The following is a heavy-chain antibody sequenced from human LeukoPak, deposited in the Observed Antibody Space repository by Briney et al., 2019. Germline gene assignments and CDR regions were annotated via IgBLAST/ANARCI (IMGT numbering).Heavy chain of an antibody. Sequence: SETLSLTCAVSGGSISSGGYSWSWIRQPPGKGLEWIGYIYHSGSTYYSPSLKSRVTISVDTSKNQFSLKLSSVTAADTAVYYCASGDGHDAFDIWGQGTMVTVSS. V-gene: IGHV4-30-2*02. CDR2: IYHSGST. CDR3: ASGDGHDAFDI. J-gene: IGHJ3*02. D-gene: IGHD5-24*01. CDR1: GGSISSGGYS.